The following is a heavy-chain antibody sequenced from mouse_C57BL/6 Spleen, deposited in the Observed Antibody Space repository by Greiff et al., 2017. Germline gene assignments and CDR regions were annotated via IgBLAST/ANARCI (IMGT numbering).Heavy chain of an antibody. CDR1: GYTFTSYG. Sequence: VKLQESGAELARPGASVKLSCKASGYTFTSYGISWVKQRPGQGLEWIGEIYPRSGNTYYNEKFKGKATLTADKSSSTAYMELRSLTSGDSAVYFCARGPYYGNSYDYAMGCWGQRTSVTV. J-gene: IGHJ4*01. D-gene: IGHD1-1*01. CDR2: IYPRSGNT. CDR3: ARGPYYGNSYDYAMGC. V-gene: IGHV1-81*01.